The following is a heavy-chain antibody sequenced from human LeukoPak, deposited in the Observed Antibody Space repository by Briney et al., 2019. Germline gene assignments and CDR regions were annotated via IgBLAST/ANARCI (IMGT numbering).Heavy chain of an antibody. D-gene: IGHD6-13*01. V-gene: IGHV3-49*04. CDR1: GFTFGDYA. J-gene: IGHJ6*04. CDR2: IRSKAYGGTT. CDR3: TAPGPGSSGYCYHGMDV. Sequence: GRSLRLSCTASGFTFGDYAMSWVRQAPGKGLEWVGFIRSKAYGGTTEYAASVKGRFTISRDDSKSIAYLQMNSLKTEDTAVYYCTAPGPGSSGYCYHGMDVWGKGTTVTVSS.